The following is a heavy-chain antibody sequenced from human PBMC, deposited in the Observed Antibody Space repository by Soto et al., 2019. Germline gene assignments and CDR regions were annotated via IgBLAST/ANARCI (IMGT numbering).Heavy chain of an antibody. CDR1: GGSISSYY. CDR2: IYYSGST. D-gene: IGHD3-10*01. Sequence: QVQLQESGPGLVKPSETLSLTCTVSGGSISSYYWSWIRQPPGKGLEWIGYIYYSGSTNYNNSLKSQVTISVATSKNQFSLKLNSMTAADTAVYYCARHNYGSGSTYFDYWGQGTLVTVSS. V-gene: IGHV4-59*08. J-gene: IGHJ4*02. CDR3: ARHNYGSGSTYFDY.